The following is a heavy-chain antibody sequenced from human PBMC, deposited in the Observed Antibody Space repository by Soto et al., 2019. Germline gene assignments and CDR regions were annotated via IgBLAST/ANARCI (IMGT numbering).Heavy chain of an antibody. CDR2: ISWDGGST. J-gene: IGHJ4*02. CDR1: GFTFDDYA. D-gene: IGHD3-10*01. V-gene: IGHV3-43D*04. CDR3: AKLPYYGSGAFDY. Sequence: QPGGSLRLSCAASGFTFDDYAMHWVRQAPGKGLEWVSLISWDGGSTYYADSVKGRFTISRDNSKNSLYLQMNSLRAEDTAVYYCAKLPYYGSGAFDYGGKGTLVTVS.